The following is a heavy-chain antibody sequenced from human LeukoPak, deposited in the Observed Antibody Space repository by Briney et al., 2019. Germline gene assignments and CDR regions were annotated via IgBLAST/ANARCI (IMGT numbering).Heavy chain of an antibody. J-gene: IGHJ4*02. D-gene: IGHD2-2*01. CDR2: INAGNGNT. CDR3: ARDSLYCSSTSCLSPFDY. V-gene: IGHV1-3*01. Sequence: GASVKVSCKASGYTFTSYAMHWVRQAPGQRLEWMGWINAGNGNTKYSQKFQGRVTITRDTSASTAYMELSSLRSVDMAVYYCARDSLYCSSTSCLSPFDYWGQGTLVTVSS. CDR1: GYTFTSYA.